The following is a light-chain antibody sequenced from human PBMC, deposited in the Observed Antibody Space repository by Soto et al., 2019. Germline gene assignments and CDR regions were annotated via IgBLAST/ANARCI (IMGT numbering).Light chain of an antibody. Sequence: SVLNQPASVSGSPGQSITVSCTGTSSDIGGYNYVSWYQQHPGKAPKLMVYEVTNRPSGVSDRFSGSKSGNTASLTISGLQADDEGYYYCSSYTSRSTLYVFGTGTKV. V-gene: IGLV2-14*01. CDR1: SSDIGGYNY. J-gene: IGLJ1*01. CDR2: EVT. CDR3: SSYTSRSTLYV.